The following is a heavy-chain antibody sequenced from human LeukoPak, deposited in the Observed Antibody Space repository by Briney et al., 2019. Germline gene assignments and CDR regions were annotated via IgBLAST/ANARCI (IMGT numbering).Heavy chain of an antibody. J-gene: IGHJ3*02. Sequence: PGGSLRLSCAGSGFTFGSYWMYWVRQGPEKGLECISRVNNDGTGTIYADSVKGRFTISRDNAKNTVFLQLNSLRTEDTAVYYCARGGAFHAFDIWGQGTMVTVSS. CDR3: ARGGAFHAFDI. CDR2: VNNDGTGT. V-gene: IGHV3-74*01. CDR1: GFTFGSYW.